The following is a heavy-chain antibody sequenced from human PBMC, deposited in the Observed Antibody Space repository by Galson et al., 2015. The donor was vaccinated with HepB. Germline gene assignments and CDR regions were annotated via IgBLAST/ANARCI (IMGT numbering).Heavy chain of an antibody. V-gene: IGHV3-23*01. CDR2: INGGGTT. D-gene: IGHD3-3*01. J-gene: IGHJ4*02. Sequence: SLRLSCAASGFNFRDFAMTWVRQAPGKGLEWVAAINGGGTTNYADSVKGRFTISRDHFKNTLYLQMNSLRVEDTALYYCAKLEVGDFRGGSDSFDYWGQGILVTVSS. CDR3: AKLEVGDFRGGSDSFDY. CDR1: GFNFRDFA.